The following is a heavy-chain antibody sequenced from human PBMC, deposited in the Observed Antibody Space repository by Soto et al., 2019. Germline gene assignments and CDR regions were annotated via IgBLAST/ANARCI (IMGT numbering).Heavy chain of an antibody. V-gene: IGHV4-39*01. J-gene: IGHJ6*02. D-gene: IGHD3-16*01. Sequence: SETLSLTCPFPCCPIHHSSCYWGLIRQPPGKGLEWIGSIYYSGYTYYNPSLKSRVTISVDTSKNQFSLKLSSVTAADTAVYYCARHNGPLYVGYYYDMDVWGQGTTVT. CDR2: IYYSGYT. CDR1: CCPIHHSSCY. CDR3: ARHNGPLYVGYYYDMDV.